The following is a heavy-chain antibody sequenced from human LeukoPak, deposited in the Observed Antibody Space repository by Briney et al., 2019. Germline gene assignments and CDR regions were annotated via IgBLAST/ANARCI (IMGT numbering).Heavy chain of an antibody. J-gene: IGHJ6*03. V-gene: IGHV1-2*02. D-gene: IGHD1-26*01. CDR3: ARGRVGATTYYYYYMDV. Sequence: ASVKVSCKASGYTFTNYYLHGVRQDPGQGLEWMGWINPNSGGTNYAQKFQGRVTMTRDTSITTAYMEVSRLRSEDTAVYYCARGRVGATTYYYYYMDVWGKGTTVTVSS. CDR2: INPNSGGT. CDR1: GYTFTNYY.